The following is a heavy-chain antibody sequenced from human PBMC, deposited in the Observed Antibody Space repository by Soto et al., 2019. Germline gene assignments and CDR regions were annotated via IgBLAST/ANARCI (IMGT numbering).Heavy chain of an antibody. CDR3: ARAVRYSPYGMDV. V-gene: IGHV4-59*01. Sequence: PSETLSLTCTVSGGSISSYYWGWIRQPPGKGLEWIGYIYYSGSTNYNPSLKSRVTISVDTSKNQFSLKLSSVTAADTAVYYCARAVRYSPYGMDVWGQGTTVTVSS. D-gene: IGHD5-12*01. CDR1: GGSISSYY. CDR2: IYYSGST. J-gene: IGHJ6*02.